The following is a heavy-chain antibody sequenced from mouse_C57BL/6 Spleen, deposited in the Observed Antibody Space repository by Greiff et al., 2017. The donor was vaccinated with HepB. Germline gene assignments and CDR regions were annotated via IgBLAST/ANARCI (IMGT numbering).Heavy chain of an antibody. V-gene: IGHV5-12*01. CDR2: ISNGGGST. D-gene: IGHD2-1*01. J-gene: IGHJ4*01. Sequence: EVKLVESGGGLVQPGGSLKLSCAASGFTFSDYYMYWVRQTPEKRLEWVAYISNGGGSTYYPDTVKGRFTISRDNAKNTLYLQMSRLKSEDTAMYYCARQGVNYVFYAMDYWGQGTSVTVSS. CDR1: GFTFSDYY. CDR3: ARQGVNYVFYAMDY.